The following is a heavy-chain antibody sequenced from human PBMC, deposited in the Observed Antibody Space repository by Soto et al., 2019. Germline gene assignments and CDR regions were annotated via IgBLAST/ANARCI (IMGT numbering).Heavy chain of an antibody. V-gene: IGHV2-5*02. CDR1: GFSLSTGGVG. J-gene: IGHJ6*02. Sequence: QITLKESGPTLVKPTQTLTLTCTFSGFSLSTGGVGVGWIRQPPGAALEWLALIYWDDDERYSQSLKSRLAISQDTSKLQVVLSMTNTDPVDTAPSYCVKRPCGGHGLPAYSTSCHSRRYVWGQRTKVTVPS. CDR2: IYWDDDE. CDR3: VKRPCGGHGLPAYSTSCHSRRYV. D-gene: IGHD2-21*01.